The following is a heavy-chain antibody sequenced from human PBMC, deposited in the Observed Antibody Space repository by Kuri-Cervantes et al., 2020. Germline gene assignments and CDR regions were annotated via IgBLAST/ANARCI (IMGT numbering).Heavy chain of an antibody. CDR2: IYYSGST. D-gene: IGHD3-3*01. V-gene: IGHV4-39*01. CDR1: GGSISSSSYY. CDR3: ARAEWHPPGHFDY. J-gene: IGHJ4*02. Sequence: SETLSLTCTVPGGSISSSSYYWGWIRQPPGKGLEWIGSIYYSGSTYYNPSLKSRVTISVDTSKNQFSLKLSSVAPEDTAVYYCARAEWHPPGHFDYWGQGTLVTVSS.